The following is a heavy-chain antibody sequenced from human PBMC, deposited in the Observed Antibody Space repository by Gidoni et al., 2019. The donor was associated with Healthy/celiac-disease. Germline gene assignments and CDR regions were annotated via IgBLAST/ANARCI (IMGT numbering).Heavy chain of an antibody. CDR3: TTGVDYDIRTGDFDY. D-gene: IGHD3-22*01. J-gene: IGHJ4*02. Sequence: EVQLVESGGGLVQPGGSLRLSCAASGFTFSNAWMSWVRQAPGKGLEWVGRIKSKNDGGTTDYAAPVKGRFTISRDDSKNTLYLKMNSLKTEDTAVYYCTTGVDYDIRTGDFDYWGQGTLVTVSS. CDR1: GFTFSNAW. CDR2: IKSKNDGGTT. V-gene: IGHV3-15*01.